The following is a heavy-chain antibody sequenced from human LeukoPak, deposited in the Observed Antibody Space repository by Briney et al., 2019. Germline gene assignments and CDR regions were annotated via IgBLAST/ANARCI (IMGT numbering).Heavy chain of an antibody. CDR2: IYSGGST. V-gene: IGHV3-53*01. D-gene: IGHD3-22*01. CDR1: GFTVSNNY. J-gene: IGHJ5*02. Sequence: PGGSLRLSCAASGFTVSNNYMSWVRQAPGKGLEWVSVIYSGGSTYYADSVKGRFTISRDNSKNTLYLQMNSLRAEDTAVYYCAREDYYDSSGYHWGQGTLVTVSS. CDR3: AREDYYDSSGYH.